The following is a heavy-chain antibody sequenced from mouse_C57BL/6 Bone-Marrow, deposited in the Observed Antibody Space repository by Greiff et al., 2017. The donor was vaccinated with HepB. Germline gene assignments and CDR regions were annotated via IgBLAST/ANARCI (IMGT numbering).Heavy chain of an antibody. CDR1: GFTFTDYY. CDR3: ARNYYGSSYDAMDY. V-gene: IGHV7-3*01. Sequence: EVKLMESGGGLVQPGGSLSLSCAASGFTFTDYYMSWVRQPPGKALEWLGFIRNKANGYTTEYSASVKGRFTISRDNSQSILYLQMNALRAEDSATYYCARNYYGSSYDAMDYWGQGTSVTVSS. CDR2: IRNKANGYTT. J-gene: IGHJ4*01. D-gene: IGHD1-1*01.